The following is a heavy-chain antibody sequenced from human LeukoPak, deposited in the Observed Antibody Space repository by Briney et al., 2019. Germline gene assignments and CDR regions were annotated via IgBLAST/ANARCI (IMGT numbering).Heavy chain of an antibody. CDR1: GFTFSSYD. CDR3: ARGRYDFWSGHYYYFDY. D-gene: IGHD3-3*01. J-gene: IGHJ4*02. Sequence: PGGSLRLSCAASGFTFSSYDMHWVRQATGKGLEWVSAIGTAGDTYYPGSVKGRFTISRENAKNSLYLQMNSLRAGDTAVYYCARGRYDFWSGHYYYFDYWGQGTLVTVSS. CDR2: IGTAGDT. V-gene: IGHV3-13*01.